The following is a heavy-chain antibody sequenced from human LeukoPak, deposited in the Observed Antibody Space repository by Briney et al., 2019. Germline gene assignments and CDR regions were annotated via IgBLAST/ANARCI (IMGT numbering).Heavy chain of an antibody. V-gene: IGHV3-23*01. CDR3: AKGGIGEGGLHN. CDR1: GFIFPNYA. D-gene: IGHD2-15*01. Sequence: GGSLRLSCAASGFIFPNYAMTWVRKAPGKGLEWVSSIGGDGNTYYADSVEGRFSISRDNSESTLYLYVNSLRDEDTAIYHCAKGGIGEGGLHNWGQGTLVTVSS. CDR2: IGGDGNT. J-gene: IGHJ4*02.